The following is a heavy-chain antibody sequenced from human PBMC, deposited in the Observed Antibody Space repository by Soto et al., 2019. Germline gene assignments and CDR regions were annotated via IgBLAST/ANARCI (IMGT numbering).Heavy chain of an antibody. J-gene: IGHJ6*02. CDR2: VIPIFGTP. V-gene: IGHV1-69*01. CDR1: GGTFSTLA. Sequence: QVQLVQSGAEVKKPGSSVKVSGKAPGGTFSTLAISWVRQPPGQGLEWMGGVIPIFGTPKYAQKFQGRVTITADESTSTGYMELRSLRSEDTAVYYCARSQGGSSSLDIYYYYYYGMDVWGQGTTVTVSS. CDR3: ARSQGGSSSLDIYYYYYYGMDV. D-gene: IGHD2-15*01.